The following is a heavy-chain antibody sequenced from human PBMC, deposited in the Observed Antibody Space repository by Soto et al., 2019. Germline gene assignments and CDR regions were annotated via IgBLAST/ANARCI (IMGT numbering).Heavy chain of an antibody. CDR2: ISSSGSTI. J-gene: IGHJ6*02. CDR3: ARDPTSGAAVGPHYYHYYGMDV. V-gene: IGHV3-48*03. CDR1: GFTFSSYE. Sequence: GGSLRLSCAASGFTFSSYEMNWVRQAPGKGLECVSYISSSGSTIYYADSVKGRFTISRDNAKNSLYLQMNSLRAEDTAVYYCARDPTSGAAVGPHYYHYYGMDVWGRGITLTLSS. D-gene: IGHD6-13*01.